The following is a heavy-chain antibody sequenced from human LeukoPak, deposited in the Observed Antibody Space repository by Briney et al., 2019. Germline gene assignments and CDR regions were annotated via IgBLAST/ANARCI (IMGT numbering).Heavy chain of an antibody. V-gene: IGHV4-39*02. CDR2: IFYSGNT. CDR1: GVSISSSSYY. D-gene: IGHD3-22*01. J-gene: IGHJ4*02. Sequence: PSETLSLTCSVSGVSISSSSYYWGWIRQPPGKGLEWIGSIFYSGNTYYNSSLESRVTISVDTSKNQFSLKLSSVTAADTAVYYCARDAPPGYYYDSSGYYYVGYYFDYWGQGTLVTVSS. CDR3: ARDAPPGYYYDSSGYYYVGYYFDY.